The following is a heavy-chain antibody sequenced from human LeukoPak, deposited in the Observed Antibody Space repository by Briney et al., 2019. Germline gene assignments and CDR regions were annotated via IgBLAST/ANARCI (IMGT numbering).Heavy chain of an antibody. CDR1: GATFSGHT. Sequence: SVKVSCKASGATFSGHTFSWVRQAPGQGLEWMGRIIPILDIANYAQKFQGRVTITADKSTSTAYMDLSSLTSEDTAVYYCARGGQLSTGAYFDYWGQGTLVTIAS. CDR2: IIPILDIA. V-gene: IGHV1-69*02. J-gene: IGHJ4*02. CDR3: ARGGQLSTGAYFDY. D-gene: IGHD6-6*01.